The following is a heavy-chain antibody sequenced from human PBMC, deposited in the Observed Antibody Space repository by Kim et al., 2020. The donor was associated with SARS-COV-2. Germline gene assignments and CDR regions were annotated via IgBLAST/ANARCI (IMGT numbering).Heavy chain of an antibody. CDR3: ASYGTGYSSGWPPHQGY. D-gene: IGHD6-19*01. J-gene: IGHJ4*02. Sequence: VEGRFTISRDNAKISLYLQMNSLRAEDTAVYYCASYGTGYSSGWPPHQGYWGQGTLVTVSS. V-gene: IGHV3-21*01.